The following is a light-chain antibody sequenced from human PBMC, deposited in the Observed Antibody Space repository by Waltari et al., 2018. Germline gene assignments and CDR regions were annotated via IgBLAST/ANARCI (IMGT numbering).Light chain of an antibody. CDR1: SSDIGNYNFF. V-gene: IGLV2-23*01. CDR2: EGN. CDR3: CSYGVRVF. Sequence: QSALTQPASVSGSPGQSITISCTGTSSDIGNYNFFVSWYQHRPGEAPKLIIYEGNVRPSGVSDRFAGSKSGNAASLTISGLQAEDDAHYYCCSYGVRVFFGGGTKLTVL. J-gene: IGLJ2*01.